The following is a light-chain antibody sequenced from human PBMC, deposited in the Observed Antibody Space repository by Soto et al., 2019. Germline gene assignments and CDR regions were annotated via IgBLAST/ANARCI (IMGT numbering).Light chain of an antibody. J-gene: IGKJ2*01. CDR1: QSVSSSY. CDR3: QQYGSSPRDT. Sequence: EIVLTQSPGTLSLSPGERATLSCRASQSVSSSYLAWYQQKPGQAPRLLIYGASSRATGIPDRFSGSGSGTDFTLTISRLEPEDFVVYYCQQYGSSPRDTFGQGTKLAIK. CDR2: GAS. V-gene: IGKV3-20*01.